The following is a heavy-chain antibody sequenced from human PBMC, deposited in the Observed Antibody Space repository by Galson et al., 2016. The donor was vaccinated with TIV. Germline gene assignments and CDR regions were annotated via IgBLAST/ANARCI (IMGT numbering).Heavy chain of an antibody. CDR3: SRGNWNYGMGGAMDV. CDR2: TYYTSKWNT. CDR1: GDSVSGNTAA. J-gene: IGHJ6*02. V-gene: IGHV6-1*01. Sequence: CAISGDSVSGNTAAWNWVRQSPSRGLEWLGRTYYTSKWNTDCAVSVKGRIIIRPDTSMNQVSLQLSSVIPDDTAVYYCSRGNWNYGMGGAMDVWGRGTMVTVSS. D-gene: IGHD1-7*01.